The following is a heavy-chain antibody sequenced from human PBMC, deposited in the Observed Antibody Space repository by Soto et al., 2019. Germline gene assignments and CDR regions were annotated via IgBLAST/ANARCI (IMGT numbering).Heavy chain of an antibody. J-gene: IGHJ4*02. CDR1: GFTFRNYG. CDR3: AKGYSTGWSEGYFDY. CDR2: IWNDVRTR. Sequence: GGSLRLSCVASGFTFRNYGMHWVRQAPGKGLEWVAVIWNDVRTRNYADSVKGRFTVSRDNSKNTLYLQINSLRPDDTAVYFCAKGYSTGWSEGYFDYWGQGALVTVS. V-gene: IGHV3-33*06. D-gene: IGHD6-19*01.